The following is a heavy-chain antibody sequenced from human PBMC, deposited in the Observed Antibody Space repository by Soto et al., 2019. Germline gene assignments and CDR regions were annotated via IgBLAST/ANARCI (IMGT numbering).Heavy chain of an antibody. Sequence: GGSLRLSCAASGFTFSSYGMHWVRQAPGKGLEWVSYISSSGSTIYYADSVKGRFTISRDNAKNSLYLQMNSLRAEDTAVYYCARDPGYCISTSCLEGWFDPWGQGTLVTVSS. D-gene: IGHD2-2*03. V-gene: IGHV3-48*04. CDR3: ARDPGYCISTSCLEGWFDP. J-gene: IGHJ5*02. CDR2: ISSSGSTI. CDR1: GFTFSSYG.